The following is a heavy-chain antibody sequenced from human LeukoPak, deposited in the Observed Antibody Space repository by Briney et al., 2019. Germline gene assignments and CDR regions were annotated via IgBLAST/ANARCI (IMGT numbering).Heavy chain of an antibody. D-gene: IGHD5-18*01. J-gene: IGHJ4*02. CDR2: FDREDGET. V-gene: IGHV1-24*01. CDR1: GYTLTEIS. Sequence: ALVKVSCKVSGYTLTEISLHWVRQAPGKGLEWMGGFDREDGETMYAQKFQGRVTMTEDTSTDTAFMELSSVRSEDTAVYYCATVGYSYGAFDYWGQGTLVIVSS. CDR3: ATVGYSYGAFDY.